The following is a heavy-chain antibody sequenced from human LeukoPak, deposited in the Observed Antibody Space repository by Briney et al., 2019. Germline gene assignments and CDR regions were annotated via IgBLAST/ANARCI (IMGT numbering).Heavy chain of an antibody. CDR1: GGSISSYY. D-gene: IGHD1-26*01. CDR3: ARGMRSYSFDY. V-gene: IGHV4-59*12. Sequence: SETLSLTCTVSGGSISSYYWSWIRQPPGKGLEWIGYIYYSGSTNYNPSLKSRVTISVDTSKDQLSLKLSSVTAADTAVYYRARGMRSYSFDYWGQGTLVTVSS. CDR2: IYYSGST. J-gene: IGHJ4*02.